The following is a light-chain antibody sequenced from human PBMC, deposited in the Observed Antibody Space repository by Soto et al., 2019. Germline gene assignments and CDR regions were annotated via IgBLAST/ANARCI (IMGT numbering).Light chain of an antibody. CDR2: RNN. CDR1: SSNIGSEY. Sequence: QSVLTQPPSASGTPGQRVTISCSGSSSNIGSEYVVWYQHLPGTAPKLLIYRNNQRPSVVPDRFAGSKSGTSASLAISGLRSEDEADYYCAARDDSLSGHWVFGGGTTVTAL. CDR3: AARDDSLSGHWV. J-gene: IGLJ3*02. V-gene: IGLV1-47*01.